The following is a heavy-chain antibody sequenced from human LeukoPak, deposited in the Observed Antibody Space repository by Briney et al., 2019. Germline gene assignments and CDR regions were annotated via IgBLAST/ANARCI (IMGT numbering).Heavy chain of an antibody. CDR3: ARTTYYYDSSGHFDY. Sequence: PGGSLRLSCAASGFTVSSNYMSWVRQAPGKGLEWVSVIYSGGSTYYADSVKGRFTISRDNSKNTLYLQMNSLRAEDTAVYYCARTTYYYDSSGHFDYWGQGTLVTVSS. J-gene: IGHJ4*02. CDR2: IYSGGST. CDR1: GFTVSSNY. V-gene: IGHV3-53*01. D-gene: IGHD3-22*01.